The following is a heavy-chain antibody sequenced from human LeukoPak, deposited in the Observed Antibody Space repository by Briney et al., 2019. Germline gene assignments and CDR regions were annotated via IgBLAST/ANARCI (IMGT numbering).Heavy chain of an antibody. D-gene: IGHD1-7*01. Sequence: SETQSLTCAVYGGSFSGYYWSWIRQPPGKGLEWIGEINHSGSTNYNPSLKSRVTISVDTSKNQFSLKLSSVTAADTAVYYCARGPGALELDYWGQGTLVTVSS. CDR1: GGSFSGYY. CDR3: ARGPGALELDY. CDR2: INHSGST. V-gene: IGHV4-34*01. J-gene: IGHJ4*02.